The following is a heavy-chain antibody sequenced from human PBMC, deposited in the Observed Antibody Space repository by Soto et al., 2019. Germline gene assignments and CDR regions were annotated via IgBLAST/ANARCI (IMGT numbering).Heavy chain of an antibody. CDR2: ISYDGSNK. CDR3: AKGPFLVVTAILFDY. D-gene: IGHD2-21*02. J-gene: IGHJ4*02. V-gene: IGHV3-30*18. CDR1: GFTFSSYG. Sequence: QVQLVESGGGVVQPGRSLRLSCAASGFTFSSYGMHWVRQAPGKGLEWVAVISYDGSNKYYVDSVKGRFTISRDNSKNTLYLQMNSLRAEDTAVYYCAKGPFLVVTAILFDYWGQGTLVTVSS.